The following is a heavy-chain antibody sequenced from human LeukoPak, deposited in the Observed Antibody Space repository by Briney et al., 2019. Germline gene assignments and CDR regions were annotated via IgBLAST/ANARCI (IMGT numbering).Heavy chain of an antibody. CDR2: ISSYNGNT. Sequence: GASVTVSCKASGYTFTSHGISWVRQAPGQGLEWMGWISSYNGNTNYAQHLQGRVTMTTDTSTSTAYMEVRSLRSDDTAVYYCARNFIVGSTGAFDAFYMWGQGTMVTVSS. CDR3: ARNFIVGSTGAFDAFYM. CDR1: GYTFTSHG. D-gene: IGHD1-26*01. V-gene: IGHV1-18*01. J-gene: IGHJ3*02.